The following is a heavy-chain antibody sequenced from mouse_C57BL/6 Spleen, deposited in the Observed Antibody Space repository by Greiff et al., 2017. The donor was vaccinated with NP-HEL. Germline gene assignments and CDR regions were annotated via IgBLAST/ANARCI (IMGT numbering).Heavy chain of an antibody. D-gene: IGHD1-1*01. Sequence: QVQLQQSGAELMKPGASVKLSCKATGYTFTSYWMHWVKQRPGQGLEWIGYINPSSGYTKYNQKFKDKATLTADKSSSTAYMQLSSLTYEDSAVYYCFTAVVATDYWGQGTTLTVSS. V-gene: IGHV1-7*01. CDR3: FTAVVATDY. CDR1: GYTFTSYW. CDR2: INPSSGYT. J-gene: IGHJ2*01.